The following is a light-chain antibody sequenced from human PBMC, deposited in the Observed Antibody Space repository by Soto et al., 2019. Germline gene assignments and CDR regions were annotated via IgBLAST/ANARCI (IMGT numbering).Light chain of an antibody. CDR2: SAS. CDR3: QKLVSYPWT. Sequence: DIQMTQSPSSLSASLGDRVTITFRATQVITNFLAWYQKKHGKVPRLLIYSASTLYSGVPSRLSGSGYGTNLTITIGSVKTEDFDTYYCQKLVSYPWTFGHGTKVDI. V-gene: IGKV1-27*01. J-gene: IGKJ1*01. CDR1: QVITNF.